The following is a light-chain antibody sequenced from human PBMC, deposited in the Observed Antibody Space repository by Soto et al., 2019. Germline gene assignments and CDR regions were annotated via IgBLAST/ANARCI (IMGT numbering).Light chain of an antibody. CDR1: SSNIGAGYE. J-gene: IGLJ1*01. V-gene: IGLV1-40*01. CDR2: ENN. CDR3: QSYDSSLSGYV. Sequence: QSVLTQPPSVSEAPGQRVTISCTGSSSNIGAGYEAHWYQQVPGTAPKLLIYENNNRPSGVPDRFSGAKSGTSASLAITGFQAEDGAQYYCQSYDSSLSGYVFGTGTKLAVL.